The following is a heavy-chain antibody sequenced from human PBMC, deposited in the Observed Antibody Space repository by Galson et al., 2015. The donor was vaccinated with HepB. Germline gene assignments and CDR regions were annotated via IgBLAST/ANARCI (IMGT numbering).Heavy chain of an antibody. Sequence: SVKVSCKASGSAFTNYYIHWVRQAPGQGLEWMGIINPGGGSTTYAQKFQGRVTMTRDTSTSTVYMELSSLRSEDTAVYYCAKGGIASIGTNPIDYWGQGTLVTVSS. CDR3: AKGGIASIGTNPIDY. CDR2: INPGGGST. V-gene: IGHV1-46*01. D-gene: IGHD6-13*01. CDR1: GSAFTNYY. J-gene: IGHJ4*02.